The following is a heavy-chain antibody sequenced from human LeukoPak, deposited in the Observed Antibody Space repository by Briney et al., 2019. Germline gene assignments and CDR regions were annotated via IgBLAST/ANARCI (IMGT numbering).Heavy chain of an antibody. J-gene: IGHJ6*04. V-gene: IGHV4-38-2*01. CDR1: GHSISTGYY. D-gene: IGHD3-10*01. CDR3: ASYYASGVSAYNYYGMDV. Sequence: PSETLSLTCAVSGHSISTGYYWGWIRQPPGKGLEWIGSMSHNRGTYYNPSLKSRVTISMDTSKNQISLRLTSATAADTAVYYCASYYASGVSAYNYYGMDVWVKGTTVTVSS. CDR2: MSHNRGT.